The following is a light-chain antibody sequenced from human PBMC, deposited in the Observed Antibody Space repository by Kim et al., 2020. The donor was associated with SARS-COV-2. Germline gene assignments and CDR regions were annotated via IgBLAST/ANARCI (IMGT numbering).Light chain of an antibody. CDR1: QDISNY. J-gene: IGKJ1*01. CDR2: AAS. Sequence: SASVGDRVTITCRASQDISNYVAWYQQKPGKPPKLLIYAASTLQSGVPSRFSGSGSGTDFTLTISSLQPEDVATYYCQKYDGAPWTFGQGTKVEIK. CDR3: QKYDGAPWT. V-gene: IGKV1-27*01.